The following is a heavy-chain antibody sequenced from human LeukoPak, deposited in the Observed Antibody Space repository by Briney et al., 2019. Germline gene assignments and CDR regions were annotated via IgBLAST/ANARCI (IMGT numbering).Heavy chain of an antibody. V-gene: IGHV3-21*01. Sequence: PGGSLRLSCAASGFTFNSYSMLWLRHAPGKGLEWVSSISSSSSYIYYADSVKGRSTVSRDNAKNSLYLQINSLRAEDTAVYDCARVPTGISIDYWGEGTLVTDSS. CDR1: GFTFNSYS. J-gene: IGHJ4*02. CDR3: ARVPTGISIDY. CDR2: ISSSSSYI. D-gene: IGHD1-1*01.